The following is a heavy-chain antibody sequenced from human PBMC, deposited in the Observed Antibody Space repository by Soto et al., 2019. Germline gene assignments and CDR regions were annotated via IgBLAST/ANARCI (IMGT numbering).Heavy chain of an antibody. CDR2: ISAYNGNT. V-gene: IGHV1-18*01. CDR3: ARTLNEWLLGLD. J-gene: IGHJ4*02. D-gene: IGHD3-3*01. Sequence: ASVKVSCKSSGYTFTSYGISWVRKAPGQGLEWMGWISAYNGNTNYAQKFQGRVTMTTDTSTSTAYMELRSLRSDDTAVYYCARTLNEWLLGLDWGQGTLVTVSS. CDR1: GYTFTSYG.